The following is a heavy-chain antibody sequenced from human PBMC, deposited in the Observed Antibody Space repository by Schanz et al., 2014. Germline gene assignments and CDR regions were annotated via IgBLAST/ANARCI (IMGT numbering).Heavy chain of an antibody. J-gene: IGHJ3*01. CDR1: GFTFSTTW. V-gene: IGHV3-15*01. Sequence: EGQLVESGGGLVQPGGSLRLSCAASGFTFSTTWMNWVRQAPGKGLEWVGRIKSKVDGGTTDNAAPVQGRFTISRDDSKNTLHLQMNSLKTEDTAVYYCSTDLTAVDYDAIGLWGQGTMVTVSS. D-gene: IGHD4-17*01. CDR2: IKSKVDGGTT. CDR3: STDLTAVDYDAIGL.